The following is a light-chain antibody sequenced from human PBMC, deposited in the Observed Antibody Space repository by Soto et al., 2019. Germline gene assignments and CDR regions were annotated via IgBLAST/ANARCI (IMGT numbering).Light chain of an antibody. CDR2: DAS. V-gene: IGKV3-11*01. CDR1: QTIRSY. Sequence: DIVLTQSPATLSLSPGESATLSCRASQTIRSYLAWHQQKPGQAPRLLIYDASKRAPGIPARFSGSGSGTDFAPTISSLEPEDFAIYYCQQRSSWPPFTFGPGTKVDIK. CDR3: QQRSSWPPFT. J-gene: IGKJ3*01.